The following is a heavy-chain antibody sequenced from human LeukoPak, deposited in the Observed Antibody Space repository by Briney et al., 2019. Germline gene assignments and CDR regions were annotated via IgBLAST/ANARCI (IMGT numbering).Heavy chain of an antibody. Sequence: PGGSLRLSCAASGFTFSSYSMNWVRQAPGKGLEWVSSISSSSSYIYYADSVKGRFTISRDNAKNSLYLQMNSLRAEDTAVYYCAKDGYYDSSGYYADYWGQGTLVTVSS. CDR1: GFTFSSYS. D-gene: IGHD3-22*01. CDR3: AKDGYYDSSGYYADY. CDR2: ISSSSSYI. J-gene: IGHJ4*02. V-gene: IGHV3-21*01.